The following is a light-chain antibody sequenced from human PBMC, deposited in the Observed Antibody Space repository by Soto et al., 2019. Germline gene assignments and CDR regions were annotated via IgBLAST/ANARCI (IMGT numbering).Light chain of an antibody. CDR1: SSDVGSYNR. V-gene: IGLV2-18*02. J-gene: IGLJ1*01. Sequence: QSALTQPPSVSGSPGQSVTISCTGTSSDVGSYNRVSWYQQPPGTAPKLMIYEGSNRPSGVPDRFSGSKSGNTAALTISGLQADDEAEYYCSSYTSSSTDVFGTGTKLTVL. CDR2: EGS. CDR3: SSYTSSSTDV.